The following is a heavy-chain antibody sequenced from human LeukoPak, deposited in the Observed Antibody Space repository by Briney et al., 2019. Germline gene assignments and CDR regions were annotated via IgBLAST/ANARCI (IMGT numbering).Heavy chain of an antibody. D-gene: IGHD4/OR15-4a*01. CDR1: GFTFSSYA. Sequence: RGSLRLSCAASGFTFSSYAMSWVRQAPGKGLEWVANIKEDGSETYYVDSVKGRFTISRDNAKNSLDLQMNSLRDEDTAVYYCARRKEVQTTFDSWGQGTLVTVSS. J-gene: IGHJ4*02. CDR3: ARRKEVQTTFDS. CDR2: IKEDGSET. V-gene: IGHV3-7*01.